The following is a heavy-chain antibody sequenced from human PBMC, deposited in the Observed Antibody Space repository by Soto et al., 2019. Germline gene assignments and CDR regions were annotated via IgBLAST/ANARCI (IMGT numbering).Heavy chain of an antibody. D-gene: IGHD2-2*01. CDR1: GITFSSYA. CDR3: AKGRLTGGIAVPAGKY. V-gene: IGHV3-23*01. Sequence: GGSLRLSCAASGITFSSYAMCWVRQAPGKGLEWVSAISGSGVRTYYADSVRGRFSISRDNSKNTMYLQMNNLRAEDTAVYYCAKGRLTGGIAVPAGKYWGQGTLVTVSS. J-gene: IGHJ4*02. CDR2: ISGSGVRT.